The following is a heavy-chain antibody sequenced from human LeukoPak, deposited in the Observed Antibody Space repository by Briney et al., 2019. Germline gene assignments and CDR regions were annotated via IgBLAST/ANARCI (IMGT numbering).Heavy chain of an antibody. V-gene: IGHV4-39*01. CDR1: DGSISTSSYY. Sequence: PSETLSLTCTVSDGSISTSSYYWGWILPPPGKGLEWIGSIYYSGSTYYNPSLKSRVTVSVNTSKNQFSLSLSSVTAADTAVYYCARRRLGWYSVDYWGQGTLVTVSS. CDR3: ARRRLGWYSVDY. D-gene: IGHD6-19*01. J-gene: IGHJ4*02. CDR2: IYYSGST.